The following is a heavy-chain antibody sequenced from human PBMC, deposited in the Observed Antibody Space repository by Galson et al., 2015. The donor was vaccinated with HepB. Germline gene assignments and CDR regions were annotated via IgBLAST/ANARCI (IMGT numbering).Heavy chain of an antibody. Sequence: GYSFTSYGISWVRQAPGQGLEWMGWISPYNGNTDYAQKLQGRVTMTTDTSTSTAYMELRSLRSDDTAVYYCARDQAGATTGRFDYWGQGTLVTVSS. D-gene: IGHD1-26*01. CDR2: ISPYNGNT. V-gene: IGHV1-18*04. CDR1: GYSFTSYG. J-gene: IGHJ4*02. CDR3: ARDQAGATTGRFDY.